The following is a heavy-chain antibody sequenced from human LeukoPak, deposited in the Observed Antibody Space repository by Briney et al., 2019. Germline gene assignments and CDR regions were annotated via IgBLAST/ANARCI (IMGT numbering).Heavy chain of an antibody. J-gene: IGHJ6*02. D-gene: IGHD3/OR15-3a*01. CDR1: GGSISSYY. CDR3: AAAMISPADYYYYGMDV. V-gene: IGHV4-59*08. CDR2: IYYSGST. Sequence: PSETLSLTCTVSGGSISSYYWSWIRQPPGKGLEWIGYIYYSGSTNYNPSLKSRVTISVDTSKNQFSLKLSSVTAADTAVYYCAAAMISPADYYYYGMDVWGQGTTVTVSS.